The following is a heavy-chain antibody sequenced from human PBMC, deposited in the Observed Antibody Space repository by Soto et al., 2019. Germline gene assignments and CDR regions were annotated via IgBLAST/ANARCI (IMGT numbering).Heavy chain of an antibody. CDR3: AKTASGWFSAFDI. CDR2: ISGSGGTT. J-gene: IGHJ3*02. CDR1: GFTFSSYA. Sequence: GGSLRLSCAASGFTFSSYAMSWVRQAPGKGLEWVSAISGSGGTTYYADSVKGRFTFSRDNSKNTLYLQMNSLRAEDTAVYYCAKTASGWFSAFDIWGQGTMVTVSS. V-gene: IGHV3-23*01. D-gene: IGHD6-13*01.